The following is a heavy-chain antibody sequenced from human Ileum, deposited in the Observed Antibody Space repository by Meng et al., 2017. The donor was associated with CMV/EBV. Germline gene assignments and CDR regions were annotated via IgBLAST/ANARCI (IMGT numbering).Heavy chain of an antibody. D-gene: IGHD6-13*01. CDR1: GGSISSGTYY. CDR3: AGDWGPYSSRGYFDP. Sequence: QVHSQASSPELVTPSATLSLSCTVTGGSISSGTYYWAWIRQSPRKGLEGIGSIYYSGSTYDNPSLKSRVTMSVDTFKNQFSLKLTSVTAADTAVYYCAGDWGPYSSRGYFDPWGQGTLVTVSS. J-gene: IGHJ5*02. V-gene: IGHV4-39*07. CDR2: IYYSGST.